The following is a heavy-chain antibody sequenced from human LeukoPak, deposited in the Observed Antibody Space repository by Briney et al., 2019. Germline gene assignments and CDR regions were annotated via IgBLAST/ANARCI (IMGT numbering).Heavy chain of an antibody. CDR3: ARDGDIVVVPAARIYWFDP. D-gene: IGHD2-2*01. CDR2: IYYSGST. CDR1: GGSISSSSYY. V-gene: IGHV4-39*07. J-gene: IGHJ5*02. Sequence: SETLSLTCTVSGGSISSSSYYWGWIRQPPGKGLEWIGSIYYSGSTYYNPSLKSRVTISVDTSKNQFSLKLSSVTAADTAVYYCARDGDIVVVPAARIYWFDPWGQGTLVTVSS.